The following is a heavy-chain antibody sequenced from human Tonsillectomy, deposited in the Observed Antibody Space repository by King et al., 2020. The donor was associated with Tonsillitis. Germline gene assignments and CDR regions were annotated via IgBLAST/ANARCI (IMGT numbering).Heavy chain of an antibody. CDR1: GSTFSSYA. CDR2: ISGSAVTT. D-gene: IGHD6-19*01. CDR3: AKGKYTSGWDYFDY. J-gene: IGHJ4*02. V-gene: IGHV3-23*04. Sequence: VQLVESGGGLVQPGGSLRLSSAASGSTFSSYAMSWVRQAPGKGLKWVSTISGSAVTTYYAHSVKGRFTISRDNSKNSLYLQMNSLRAEETAVYYCAKGKYTSGWDYFDYWGQGTLVTVSS.